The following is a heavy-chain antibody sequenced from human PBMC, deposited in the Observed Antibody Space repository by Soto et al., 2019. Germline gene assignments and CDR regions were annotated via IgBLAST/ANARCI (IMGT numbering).Heavy chain of an antibody. D-gene: IGHD6-6*01. Sequence: QLHLVQSGAEEQKPGASMKVSCKASGYTFTGYYIHWVRQAPGQGLEWMGWINPNSGDTNSAQKFQGWVTMTRDSSISTVYMELSRLRPDDTAVYYCARGHSGSRGWFDPWGQGTLVTVSS. V-gene: IGHV1-2*04. CDR3: ARGHSGSRGWFDP. J-gene: IGHJ5*02. CDR2: INPNSGDT. CDR1: GYTFTGYY.